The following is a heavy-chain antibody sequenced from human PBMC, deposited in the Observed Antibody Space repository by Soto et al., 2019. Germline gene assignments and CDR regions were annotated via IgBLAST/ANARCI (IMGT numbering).Heavy chain of an antibody. CDR1: GFTFSSYS. V-gene: IGHV3-21*01. J-gene: IGHJ6*02. CDR3: ARDRGLPRFLEWLSPPRVPYYYYYYGMDV. D-gene: IGHD3-3*01. CDR2: ISISSSYI. Sequence: GGSLSLSCAASGFTFSSYSMNWVRQAPGKGLEWVSSISISSSYIYYADSVKGRFTISRDNAKNSLYLQMNSLRAEDTAVYYCARDRGLPRFLEWLSPPRVPYYYYYYGMDVWGQGTTVTVSS.